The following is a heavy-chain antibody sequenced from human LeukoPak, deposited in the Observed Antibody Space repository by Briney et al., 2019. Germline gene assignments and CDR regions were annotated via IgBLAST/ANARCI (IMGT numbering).Heavy chain of an antibody. CDR1: GGSISSSSYY. CDR3: AIRSLWEPYYFDY. Sequence: SETLSLTCTVSGGSISSSSYYWGWIRQPPGKGLEWIGSIYYSGSTYYNPSLKSRVTITVDTSKNQFSLKLSSVTAADTAVYYCAIRSLWEPYYFDYWGQGTLVTVSS. D-gene: IGHD1-26*01. J-gene: IGHJ4*02. V-gene: IGHV4-39*01. CDR2: IYYSGST.